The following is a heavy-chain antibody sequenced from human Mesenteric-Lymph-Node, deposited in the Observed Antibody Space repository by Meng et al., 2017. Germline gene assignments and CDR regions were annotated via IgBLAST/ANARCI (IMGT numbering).Heavy chain of an antibody. CDR3: LAARDDY. V-gene: IGHV3-15*01. D-gene: IGHD2-15*01. Sequence: GESLKISCAASGFTFSSYAMHRVRQAPGKGLEWVGRIKSKTDGGTTDYAAPVKGRFTISRDDSKNTLYLQMNSLKTEDTAVYYCLAARDDYWGQGTLVTVSS. CDR2: IKSKTDGGTT. J-gene: IGHJ4*02. CDR1: GFTFSSYA.